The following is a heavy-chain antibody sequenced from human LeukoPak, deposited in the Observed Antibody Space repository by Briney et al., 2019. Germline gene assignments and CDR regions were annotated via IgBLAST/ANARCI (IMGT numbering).Heavy chain of an antibody. CDR1: DYSASSVYF. D-gene: IGHD7-27*01. V-gene: IGHV4-38-2*02. CDR2: IDHSGGT. CDR3: ARLLGNYYFYMDV. J-gene: IGHJ6*03. Sequence: SSETLSLTCTVSDYSASSVYFWGCIRQPPGKGLEWVGHIDHSGGTSFNPSLKSRLTISTDRSKNKFSLNLSSVMAADTAVYFCARLLGNYYFYMDVCGKGTTVTVSS.